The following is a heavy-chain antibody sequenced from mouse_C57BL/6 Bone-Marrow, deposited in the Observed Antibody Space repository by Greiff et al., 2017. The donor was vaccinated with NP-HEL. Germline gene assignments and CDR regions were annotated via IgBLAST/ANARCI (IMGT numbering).Heavy chain of an antibody. J-gene: IGHJ3*01. CDR2: INPSTGGT. V-gene: IGHV1-42*01. Sequence: EVQLQQSGPELVKPGASVKISCKASGYSFTGYYMNWVKQSPEKSLEWIGEINPSTGGTTYNQKFKAKATLTVDKSSSTAYMQLKSLTSEDSAVYYCAMGLRLWFAYWGQGTLVTVSA. CDR3: AMGLRLWFAY. D-gene: IGHD2-4*01. CDR1: GYSFTGYY.